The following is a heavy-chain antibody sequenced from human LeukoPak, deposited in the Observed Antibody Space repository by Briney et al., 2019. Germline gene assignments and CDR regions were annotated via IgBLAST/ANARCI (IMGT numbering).Heavy chain of an antibody. Sequence: GGSLRLSCAASGFTVSSNYMSWVRQAPGKGLEWVSVIYSGGSTYYADSVKGRFTISRDNSKNTLYLQMNSLRAEDTAVYYCARGLRPDPQIAVAGRGGSDDAFDIWGQGTMVTVSS. V-gene: IGHV3-66*01. CDR2: IYSGGST. CDR3: ARGLRPDPQIAVAGRGGSDDAFDI. D-gene: IGHD6-19*01. J-gene: IGHJ3*02. CDR1: GFTVSSNY.